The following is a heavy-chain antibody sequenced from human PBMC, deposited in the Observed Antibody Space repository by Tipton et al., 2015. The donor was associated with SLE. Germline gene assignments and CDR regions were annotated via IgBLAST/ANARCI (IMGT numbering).Heavy chain of an antibody. Sequence: TLSLTCTVSGGSISSGDYYWSWIRQPPGKGLEWIGYVYYTGTTNSNPSLKSRVTISVDTSKNQFSLKLSSVTAADTAVYYCALYSYGYWGQGTLVTVSS. J-gene: IGHJ4*02. CDR1: GGSISSGDYY. V-gene: IGHV4-61*08. CDR2: VYYTGTT. CDR3: ALYSYGY. D-gene: IGHD5-18*01.